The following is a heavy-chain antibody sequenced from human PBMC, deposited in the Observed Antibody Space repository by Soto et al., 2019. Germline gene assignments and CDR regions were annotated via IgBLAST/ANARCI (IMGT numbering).Heavy chain of an antibody. CDR3: AREGGIVGATAADY. CDR2: IYYSGST. V-gene: IGHV4-31*03. J-gene: IGHJ4*02. Sequence: QVQLQESGPGLVKPSQTLSLTCTVSGGSISSGGYYWSWIRQHPGKGLEWIGYIYYSGSTYYNPSLKSRLTISVDTSKNQFTLKLSSVTAADTAVYYCAREGGIVGATAADYWGQGTLVTVSS. CDR1: GGSISSGGYY. D-gene: IGHD1-26*01.